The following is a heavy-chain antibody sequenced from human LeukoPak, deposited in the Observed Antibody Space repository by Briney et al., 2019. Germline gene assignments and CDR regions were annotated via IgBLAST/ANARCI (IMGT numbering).Heavy chain of an antibody. Sequence: PSETLSLTCTVSGGSISSSSYYWGWIRQPPGKGLEWIGSIYYSGSTYYNPSLKSRVTISLDTSKSHFSLKLSSVTAADTAVYYCARLGSSSWYYFDYWGQGTLVTVSS. CDR2: IYYSGST. V-gene: IGHV4-39*02. D-gene: IGHD6-13*01. CDR3: ARLGSSSWYYFDY. J-gene: IGHJ4*02. CDR1: GGSISSSSYY.